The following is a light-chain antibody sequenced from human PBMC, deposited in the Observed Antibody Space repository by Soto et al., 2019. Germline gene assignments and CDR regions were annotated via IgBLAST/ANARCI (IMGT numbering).Light chain of an antibody. CDR2: AAS. J-gene: IGKJ5*01. V-gene: IGKV1-39*01. Sequence: DIQMTQSPSSLSASVGDRVTITCRASQSISYYLNWYQQKPGKAPELLIYAASSLQSGVPSRFSGSGSGTDFTLTISSLQPEDFATYYCQQSYTTLITFGQGTGLDIK. CDR1: QSISYY. CDR3: QQSYTTLIT.